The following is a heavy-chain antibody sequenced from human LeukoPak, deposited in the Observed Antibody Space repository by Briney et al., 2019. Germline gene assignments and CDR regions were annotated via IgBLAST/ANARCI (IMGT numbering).Heavy chain of an antibody. D-gene: IGHD2-2*01. V-gene: IGHV1-18*04. CDR1: GYTFTSYG. CDR2: ISAYNGNT. CDR3: ARGKSSRPDYYYYGMDV. Sequence: GASVKVSCMASGYTFTSYGISWVRQAPGQGLEWMGWISAYNGNTNYAQKLQGRVTMTTDTSTSTAYMELRSLRSDDTAVYYCARGKSSRPDYYYYGMDVWGKGTTVTVSS. J-gene: IGHJ6*04.